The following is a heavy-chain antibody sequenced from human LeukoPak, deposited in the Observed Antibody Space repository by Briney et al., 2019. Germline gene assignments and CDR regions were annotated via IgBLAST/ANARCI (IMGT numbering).Heavy chain of an antibody. Sequence: PGGSLRLSCAASGFTFSSYAMSWVRQAPGKGLEWVSTFSNTGSAYYADSAKGRFTISRDNSKNSLYLRMNSLRAEDTALYYCAKDSYDFWSGLDYWGRGTLVTVSS. V-gene: IGHV3-23*01. D-gene: IGHD3-3*01. CDR3: AKDSYDFWSGLDY. J-gene: IGHJ4*02. CDR1: GFTFSSYA. CDR2: FSNTGSA.